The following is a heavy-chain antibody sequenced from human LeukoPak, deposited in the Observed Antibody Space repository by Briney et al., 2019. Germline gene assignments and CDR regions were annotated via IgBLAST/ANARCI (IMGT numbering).Heavy chain of an antibody. V-gene: IGHV3-30*01. Sequence: GGSLRLSCAASGFTFSSHAIHWVRQAPGKGLEWVAAISYDGTDKLYAASVKGRFTISRDNVRNTLYLQMDSLRAEDTAVYFCARDRGFCSGTSCAYIYYYMDVWGNGTTASVSS. CDR1: GFTFSSHA. J-gene: IGHJ6*03. CDR2: ISYDGTDK. CDR3: ARDRGFCSGTSCAYIYYYMDV. D-gene: IGHD2-2*01.